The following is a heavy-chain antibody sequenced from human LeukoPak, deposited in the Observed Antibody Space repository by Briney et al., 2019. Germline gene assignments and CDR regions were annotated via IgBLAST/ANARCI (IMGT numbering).Heavy chain of an antibody. CDR2: ISAYNDNT. Sequence: ASVKVSCKASGYTFTSYGISWVRQAPGHGLEWMGWISAYNDNTNYAQKLQDRVTMTTDTSTSTAYMELSSLRSEDTAVYYCATDLSWFGGRNYWGQGTLVTVSS. J-gene: IGHJ4*02. V-gene: IGHV1-18*01. CDR1: GYTFTSYG. CDR3: ATDLSWFGGRNY. D-gene: IGHD3-10*01.